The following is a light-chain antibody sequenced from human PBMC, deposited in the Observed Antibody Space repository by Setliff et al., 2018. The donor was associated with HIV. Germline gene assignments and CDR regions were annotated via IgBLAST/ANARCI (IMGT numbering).Light chain of an antibody. CDR1: INNIGSYNR. Sequence: QSVLTQPPSVSGSPGQSIIISCTGTINNIGSYNRVSWYQQRPGTAPKLIIFEVNKRPSGVSNRFSGSKSGSTASLAISGLQADDEGDYYCSSYTSSSTYVFGTGTKVTV. J-gene: IGLJ1*01. V-gene: IGLV2-14*02. CDR3: SSYTSSSTYV. CDR2: EVN.